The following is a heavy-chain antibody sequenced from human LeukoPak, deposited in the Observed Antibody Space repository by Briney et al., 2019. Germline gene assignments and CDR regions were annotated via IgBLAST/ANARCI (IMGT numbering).Heavy chain of an antibody. J-gene: IGHJ4*02. CDR1: GFTFSSYA. D-gene: IGHD3-22*01. Sequence: GRSLRLSCAASGFTFSSYAMHWVRQAPGKGLEWVAVISYDGSNKYYADSVKGRFTISRDNSKNTLYLQMNSLRAEDTAVYYCARPRVYYYDSSGYYSSPSDYWGQGTLVTVSS. V-gene: IGHV3-30*04. CDR3: ARPRVYYYDSSGYYSSPSDY. CDR2: ISYDGSNK.